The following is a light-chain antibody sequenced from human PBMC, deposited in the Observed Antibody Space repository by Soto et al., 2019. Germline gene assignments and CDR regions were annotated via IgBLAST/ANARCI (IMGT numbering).Light chain of an antibody. Sequence: EIVLTQSPATLSLSPGERATLSCRASQSVSSYLAWYQQKPGQAPRLLIYDASNRATGIPDRFSGSGSGTDYTRTISSLEPEDFAGYYCQQRSNWQGLTFGGGTKVEIK. V-gene: IGKV3-11*01. CDR1: QSVSSY. CDR3: QQRSNWQGLT. J-gene: IGKJ4*01. CDR2: DAS.